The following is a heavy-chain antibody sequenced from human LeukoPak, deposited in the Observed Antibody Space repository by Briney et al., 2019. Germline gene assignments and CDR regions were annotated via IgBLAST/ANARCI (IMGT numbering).Heavy chain of an antibody. D-gene: IGHD3-22*01. Sequence: SQTLCLTCTVSGGSISSGDYYWSWIRQPPGKGLEWIGYIYYSGSTYYNPSLKSRATISVDTSKNQFSLKLSSVTAADTAVYYCARVGSPTNYYDSSGYYQYFDYWGQGTLVTVSS. CDR1: GGSISSGDYY. CDR3: ARVGSPTNYYDSSGYYQYFDY. V-gene: IGHV4-30-4*08. J-gene: IGHJ4*02. CDR2: IYYSGST.